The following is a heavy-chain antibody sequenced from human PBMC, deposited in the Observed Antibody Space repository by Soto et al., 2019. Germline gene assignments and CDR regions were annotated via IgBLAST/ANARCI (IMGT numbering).Heavy chain of an antibody. J-gene: IGHJ3*02. D-gene: IGHD2-8*02. CDR1: GFFCRSYD. CDR2: ILVDGRT. CDR3: AKATATGGGAFDI. Sequence: GGSLRLSCAASGFFCRSYDMRGVRQAPGKGLEWVSTILVDGRTFYVDSVKGRFTISRDSSQNTVYLQMNSLTVGDTALYYCAKATATGGGAFDICGQGTMVTVSS. V-gene: IGHV3-23*01.